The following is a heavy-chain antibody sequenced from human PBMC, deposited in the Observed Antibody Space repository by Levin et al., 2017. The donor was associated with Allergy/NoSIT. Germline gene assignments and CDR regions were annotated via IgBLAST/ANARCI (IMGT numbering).Heavy chain of an antibody. CDR3: ARDGEDVVVVAAEFDY. J-gene: IGHJ4*02. CDR2: ISSSGSTI. V-gene: IGHV3-11*01. D-gene: IGHD2-15*01. CDR1: GFTFSDYY. Sequence: SGGSLRLSCAASGFTFSDYYMSWIRQAPGKGLEWVSYISSSGSTIYYADSVKGRFTISRDNAKNSLYLQMNSLRAEDTAVYYCARDGEDVVVVAAEFDYWGQGTLVTVSS.